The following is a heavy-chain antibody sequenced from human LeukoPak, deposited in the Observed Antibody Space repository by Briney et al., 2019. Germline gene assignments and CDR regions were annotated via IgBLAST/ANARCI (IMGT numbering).Heavy chain of an antibody. CDR3: ARDSEGYCSSTSCYATNYGMDV. V-gene: IGHV1-2*02. CDR1: GYTFTGYY. CDR2: INPNSGGT. D-gene: IGHD2-2*01. Sequence: ASVKVSCKASGYTFTGYYMHWVRQAPGQGLEWMGWINPNSGGTNYAQKFQGRVTMNSDTSISTDYMELSRLRSDDTAVYYCARDSEGYCSSTSCYATNYGMDVWGQGTTVTVSS. J-gene: IGHJ6*02.